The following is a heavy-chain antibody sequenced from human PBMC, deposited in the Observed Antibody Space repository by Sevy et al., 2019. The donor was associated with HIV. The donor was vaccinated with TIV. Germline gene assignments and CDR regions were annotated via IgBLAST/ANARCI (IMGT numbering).Heavy chain of an antibody. CDR2: ISSSSSTI. Sequence: GGSLRLSCVASGFTFSSYSMNWVRQAPGKGLEWVSYISSSSSTIYYADSVKGRFTISRDKAKNSLYLQMNSLGDEDTAVYYCARVTGITMISRYYGMDVWGQGTTVTVSS. CDR3: ARVTGITMISRYYGMDV. V-gene: IGHV3-48*02. D-gene: IGHD3-22*01. J-gene: IGHJ6*02. CDR1: GFTFSSYS.